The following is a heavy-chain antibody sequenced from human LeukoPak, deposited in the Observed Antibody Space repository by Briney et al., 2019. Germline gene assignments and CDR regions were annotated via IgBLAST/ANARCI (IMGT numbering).Heavy chain of an antibody. Sequence: GASVKVSCKASGYTFTSYDINWVRQATGQGLEWIGWMNPNSGNTGYAQKFQGRVTMTRNTSISTAYMELSSLRSEDTAVYYCARGREDYYDSSGHGIIDYWGQGTLVTVSS. J-gene: IGHJ4*02. V-gene: IGHV1-8*01. CDR1: GYTFTSYD. D-gene: IGHD3-22*01. CDR2: MNPNSGNT. CDR3: ARGREDYYDSSGHGIIDY.